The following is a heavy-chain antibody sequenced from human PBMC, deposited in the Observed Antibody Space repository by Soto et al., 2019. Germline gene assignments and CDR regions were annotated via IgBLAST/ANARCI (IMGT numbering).Heavy chain of an antibody. Sequence: PGGSLRLSCAASGFTFSSYEMNWVRQAPGKGLEWVSYISSSGSTIYYADSVKGRFTISRDNAKNSLYLQMNSLRAEDTAVYYCARNTGDAFDIWGKGTMVTVSS. CDR3: ARNTGDAFDI. CDR2: ISSSGSTI. V-gene: IGHV3-48*03. CDR1: GFTFSSYE. D-gene: IGHD4-17*01. J-gene: IGHJ3*02.